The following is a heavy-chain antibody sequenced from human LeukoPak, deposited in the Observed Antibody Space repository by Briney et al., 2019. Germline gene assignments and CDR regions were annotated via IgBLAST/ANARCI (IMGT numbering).Heavy chain of an antibody. Sequence: GGSLRLSCAPSVFTLSIYSMKGVQQATEKAREGVSSITSSSSYIYYADSVKGRFTISRDNAKKSLYLQMNSLRAEDTAVYYCARVPGDYWGQGTLVTVSS. CDR1: VFTLSIYS. CDR2: ITSSSSYI. J-gene: IGHJ4*02. V-gene: IGHV3-21*01. CDR3: ARVPGDY.